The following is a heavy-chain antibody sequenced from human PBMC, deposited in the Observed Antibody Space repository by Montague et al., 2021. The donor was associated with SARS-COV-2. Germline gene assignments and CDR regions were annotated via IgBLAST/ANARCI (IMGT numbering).Heavy chain of an antibody. V-gene: IGHV4-39*01. J-gene: IGHJ2*01. CDR1: GGSISSGTYY. Sequence: SETLSLTCTVSGGSISSGTYYWVWVRQPPGKGLEWIGTINYSGKTYYNPSLKSRVTISVDTSKNQFSLKVTSVTAADTAVYYCARRAQWQLSWLFDLWGRGTLVTVSS. CDR2: INYSGKT. D-gene: IGHD6-19*01. CDR3: ARRAQWQLSWLFDL.